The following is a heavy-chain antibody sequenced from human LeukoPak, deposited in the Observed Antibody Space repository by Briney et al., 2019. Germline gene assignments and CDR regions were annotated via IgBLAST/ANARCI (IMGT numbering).Heavy chain of an antibody. CDR2: IHYSGST. CDR3: AKSGGSAYNGYFDY. CDR1: GGSISSSNW. Sequence: SETLSLTCGVSGGSISSSNWWSWVRQPPGKGLEWVGYIHYSGSTNYNPSLKSRATISVDTSKNQFSLKLTSVTGADTAVYYCAKSGGSAYNGYFDYWGQGTLVTVSS. D-gene: IGHD3-16*01. J-gene: IGHJ4*02. V-gene: IGHV4-4*02.